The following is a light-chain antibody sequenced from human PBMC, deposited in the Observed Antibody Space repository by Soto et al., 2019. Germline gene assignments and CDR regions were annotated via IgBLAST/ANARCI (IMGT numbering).Light chain of an antibody. CDR3: QQYQRYPPS. J-gene: IGKJ4*01. V-gene: IGKV1-16*01. CDR2: AAT. Sequence: DIHMTQSPSSLSASVGDRVTITCRASHPININLVWFQQKPGKAPKSLIYAATNLQSGVPSRFSCRGGGTDFSLTISSLQPEDVATYYCQQYQRYPPSFGGGTKLEIK. CDR1: HPININ.